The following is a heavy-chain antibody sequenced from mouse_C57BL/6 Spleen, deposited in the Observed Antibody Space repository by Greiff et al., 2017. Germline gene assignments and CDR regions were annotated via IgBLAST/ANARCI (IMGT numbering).Heavy chain of an antibody. D-gene: IGHD2-10*02. Sequence: QVQLKQPGAELVRPGSSVKLSCKASGYTFTSYWMHWVKQRPIQGLEWIGNIDPSDSETHYNQKFKDKATLTVDKSSSTDYMQLSSLTSEDSAVDYCARSGYGNRFAYWGQGTLVTVSA. CDR2: IDPSDSET. CDR1: GYTFTSYW. CDR3: ARSGYGNRFAY. V-gene: IGHV1-52*01. J-gene: IGHJ3*01.